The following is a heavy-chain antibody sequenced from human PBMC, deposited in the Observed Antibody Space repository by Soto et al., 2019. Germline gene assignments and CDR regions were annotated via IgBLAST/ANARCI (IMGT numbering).Heavy chain of an antibody. CDR1: GYTFTSYG. V-gene: IGHV1-18*01. D-gene: IGHD3-22*01. J-gene: IGHJ6*02. CDR2: ISAYNGST. CDR3: AREGYYDSSGYYNYYGMDV. Sequence: GASVKVSCKASGYTFTSYGISWVRQAPGQGLEWMGWISAYNGSTNYAQKLQGRVTMTTDTSTSTAYMELRSLRSDDTAVYYCAREGYYDSSGYYNYYGMDVWGQGTTVTVSS.